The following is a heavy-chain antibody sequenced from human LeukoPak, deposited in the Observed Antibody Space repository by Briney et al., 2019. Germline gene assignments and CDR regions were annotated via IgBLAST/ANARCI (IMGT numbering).Heavy chain of an antibody. Sequence: GGSLRLSCSASGFTFSNYAMTWVRQAPGKGLEGVSSITWSGSSTYYADSVKGRFTISRDNSKDTLYLQINSLRVEDTAVYYCAKDPRSSSWSYHFDYWGQGTLVTVSS. CDR2: ITWSGSST. V-gene: IGHV3-23*01. CDR1: GFTFSNYA. J-gene: IGHJ4*02. CDR3: AKDPRSSSWSYHFDY. D-gene: IGHD6-13*01.